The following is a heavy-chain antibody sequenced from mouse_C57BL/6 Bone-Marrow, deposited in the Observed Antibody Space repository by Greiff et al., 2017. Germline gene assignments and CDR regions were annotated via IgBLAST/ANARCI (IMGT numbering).Heavy chain of an antibody. V-gene: IGHV3-6*01. CDR2: ISYDGSN. CDR3: AREGPYGSSYPYAMDY. Sequence: DVQLQESGPGLVKPSQSLSLTCSVTGYSITSGYYWNWIRQFPGNKLEWMGYISYDGSNNYNPSLKNRISITRDTSKNQFFLKLNSVTTEDTATYYCAREGPYGSSYPYAMDYWGQGTSVTVDS. D-gene: IGHD1-1*01. CDR1: GYSITSGYY. J-gene: IGHJ4*01.